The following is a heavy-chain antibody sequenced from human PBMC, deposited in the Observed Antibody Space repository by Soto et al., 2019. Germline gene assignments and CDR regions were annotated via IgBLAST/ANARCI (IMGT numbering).Heavy chain of an antibody. D-gene: IGHD2-2*01. J-gene: IGHJ5*02. Sequence: QVQLQESGPGLVKPSQTLSLTCTVSGGSISSGGYYWSWIRQHPGKGLEWIGYIYYSGSTYYNPSLKSRVTISVDTSKNQFSLKLSSVTAADTAVYYCAAQREGYCSSTSCLNWFDPWGQGTLVTVSS. CDR1: GGSISSGGYY. V-gene: IGHV4-31*03. CDR3: AAQREGYCSSTSCLNWFDP. CDR2: IYYSGST.